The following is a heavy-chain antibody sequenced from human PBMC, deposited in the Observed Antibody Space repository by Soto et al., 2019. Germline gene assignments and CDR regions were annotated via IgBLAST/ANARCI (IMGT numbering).Heavy chain of an antibody. Sequence: SETLSLTCTVSGGSISSGDYYWSWIRQPPGKGLEWIGYIYYSGSTYYNPSLKSRVTISVDTSKNQFSLKLISVTAADTAVYYCARDEIIDSSGYGYYGMDVWGQGXTVTVSS. CDR1: GGSISSGDYY. D-gene: IGHD3-22*01. CDR2: IYYSGST. J-gene: IGHJ6*02. CDR3: ARDEIIDSSGYGYYGMDV. V-gene: IGHV4-30-4*01.